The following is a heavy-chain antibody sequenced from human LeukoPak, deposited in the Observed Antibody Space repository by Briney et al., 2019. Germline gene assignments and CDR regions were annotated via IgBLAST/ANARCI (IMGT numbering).Heavy chain of an antibody. CDR3: ATLPGLYYDSSGYYFQH. CDR2: ITAYNGNT. V-gene: IGHV1-18*01. CDR1: GYTFTSYG. Sequence: ASVKVSCKASGYTFTSYGISWVRQAPGQGLEWMGWITAYNGNTNYAQKLQGRVTMTTDTSTSTAYMELRSLRSDDTAVYYCATLPGLYYDSSGYYFQHWGQGTLVTVSS. D-gene: IGHD3-22*01. J-gene: IGHJ1*01.